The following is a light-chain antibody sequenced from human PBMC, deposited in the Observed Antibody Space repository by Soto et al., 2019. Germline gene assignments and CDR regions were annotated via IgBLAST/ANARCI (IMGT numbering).Light chain of an antibody. CDR3: SSYTISNIRNV. J-gene: IGLJ1*01. CDR2: EVN. V-gene: IGLV2-14*01. CDR1: SSDVGGYDY. Sequence: QSALTQPASVSGSPGQSIAISCTGTSSDVGGYDYVSWYQQHPGKAPKLMIYEVNNRPSGVSNRFSGSKSGNTASLTISGLQAEDEADYYCSSYTISNIRNVFGTGTKLTVL.